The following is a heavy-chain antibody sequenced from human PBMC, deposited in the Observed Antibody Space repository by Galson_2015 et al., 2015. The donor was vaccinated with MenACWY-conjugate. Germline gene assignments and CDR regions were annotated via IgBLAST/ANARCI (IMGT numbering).Heavy chain of an antibody. CDR3: ARDPGTIIKYHFDH. Sequence: SLRLSCAASGFPFSDYSMNWVRQAPGKGLEWVSFISSSSSYIYYADSVKGRFTVSRGNAKNSLYLQMTSLRAEDTAVYYCARDPGTIIKYHFDHWGQGTLVTVSS. J-gene: IGHJ4*02. D-gene: IGHD2-2*01. CDR1: GFPFSDYS. V-gene: IGHV3-21*01. CDR2: ISSSSSYI.